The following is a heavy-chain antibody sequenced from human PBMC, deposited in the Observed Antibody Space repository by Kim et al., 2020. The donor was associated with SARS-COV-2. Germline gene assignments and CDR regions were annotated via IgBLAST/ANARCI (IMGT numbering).Heavy chain of an antibody. CDR1: GYTFTKNG. Sequence: ASVKVSCQASGYTFTKNGMTWVRQAPGQGLEWMGWINTYTGNPTYAQGFTGRFVFSLDTSVTTAYLHITSLKPEDTAVYFCGRDRGYSTSAYVDYWGQGTLVTVSS. CDR3: GRDRGYSTSAYVDY. J-gene: IGHJ4*02. CDR2: INTYTGNP. V-gene: IGHV7-4-1*02. D-gene: IGHD6-13*01.